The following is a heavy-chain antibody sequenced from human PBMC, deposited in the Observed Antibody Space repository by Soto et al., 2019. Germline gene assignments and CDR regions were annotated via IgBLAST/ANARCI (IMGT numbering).Heavy chain of an antibody. CDR1: GGSISSSNW. CDR3: ARAKYYYDSSGYYPYLDY. V-gene: IGHV4-4*02. CDR2: IYHSGST. D-gene: IGHD3-22*01. Sequence: SETLSLTCAVSGGSISSSNWWRWVRQPPVKGLEWIGEIYHSGSTNYNPSLNSRVTISVDKSKNQFSLKLSSVTAADTAVYYCARAKYYYDSSGYYPYLDYWGQGTMVTVSS. J-gene: IGHJ4*02.